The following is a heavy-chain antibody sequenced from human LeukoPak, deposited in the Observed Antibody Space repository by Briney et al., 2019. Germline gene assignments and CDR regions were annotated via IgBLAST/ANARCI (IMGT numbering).Heavy chain of an antibody. D-gene: IGHD6-19*01. V-gene: IGHV4-34*01. CDR3: ASLLAVAGTDAFDY. CDR2: INHSGST. Sequence: SETLSLICAVYGGSFSGYYWSWIRQPPGKGLVWIGEINHSGSTNYNPSLKSRVTISVDTSKNQFSLKLSSVTAADTAVYYCASLLAVAGTDAFDYWGQGTLVTVSS. J-gene: IGHJ4*02. CDR1: GGSFSGYY.